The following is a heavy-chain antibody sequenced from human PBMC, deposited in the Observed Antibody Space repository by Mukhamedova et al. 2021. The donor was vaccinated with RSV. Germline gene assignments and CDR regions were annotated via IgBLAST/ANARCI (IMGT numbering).Heavy chain of an antibody. Sequence: GSITNYADSVKGRFTISRDNAKNTLYLQMNSLRAEDAAVYYCASGVFGALGGYWGQGTLVTVSS. V-gene: IGHV3-74*01. CDR3: ASGVFGALGGY. D-gene: IGHD3-3*01. J-gene: IGHJ4*02. CDR2: GSIT.